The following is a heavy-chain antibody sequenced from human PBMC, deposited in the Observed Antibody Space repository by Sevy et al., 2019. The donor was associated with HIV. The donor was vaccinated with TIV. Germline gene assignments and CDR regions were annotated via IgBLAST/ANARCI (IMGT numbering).Heavy chain of an antibody. CDR3: AKDHGSYYDSSGYYLPGY. J-gene: IGHJ4*02. Sequence: GGSLRLSCAASGFTFSSYGMHWVRQAPGKGLEWVAVISYDGSFKYYADSVKGRFTISRDISKGTLYLQMNSLRDEDTAVYYCAKDHGSYYDSSGYYLPGYWGQGTLVTVSS. V-gene: IGHV3-30*18. CDR2: ISYDGSFK. CDR1: GFTFSSYG. D-gene: IGHD3-22*01.